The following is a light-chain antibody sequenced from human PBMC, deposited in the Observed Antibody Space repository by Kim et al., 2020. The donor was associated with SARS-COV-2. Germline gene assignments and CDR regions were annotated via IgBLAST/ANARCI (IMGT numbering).Light chain of an antibody. Sequence: LSPGERATRSCRASQSIRNYLAWYQQKPGQAPSLLIYDASNRATGSPARFSGSGSETGFTLTISSLEPEDFAVYYCQQRSNWPLTFGGGTKVDIK. V-gene: IGKV3-11*01. CDR2: DAS. CDR3: QQRSNWPLT. CDR1: QSIRNY. J-gene: IGKJ4*01.